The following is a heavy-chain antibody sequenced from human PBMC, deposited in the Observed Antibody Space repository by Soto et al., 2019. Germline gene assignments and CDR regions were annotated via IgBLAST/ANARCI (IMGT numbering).Heavy chain of an antibody. CDR1: GASINTDDHH. CDR3: ATVRSRWNIDY. V-gene: IGHV4-30-4*01. Sequence: QVQLQESGPGLVKPSQTLSLTCSVSGASINTDDHHWAWLRQPPGKGLEWIGYIYHSGSTHYHPALKRRIIASLDMSKNQFSLQLTSVTVADTAVYYCATVRSRWNIDYWGQGTLVTVSS. CDR2: IYHSGST. D-gene: IGHD6-13*01. J-gene: IGHJ4*02.